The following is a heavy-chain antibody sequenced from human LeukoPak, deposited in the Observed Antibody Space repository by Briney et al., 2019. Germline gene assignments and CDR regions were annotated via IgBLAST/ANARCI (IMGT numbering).Heavy chain of an antibody. Sequence: GGSLRLSCAASGFTVSGTHMSWVRQAPGKGLEWVSAMYTGGTTYYADSVMGRFTVSRDNSRNTVFLHMNSLRVDDTAVYYCAKDEATSGGGLASWGQGTLVTVSS. V-gene: IGHV3-53*01. J-gene: IGHJ4*02. CDR1: GFTVSGTH. CDR2: MYTGGTT. CDR3: AKDEATSGGGLAS. D-gene: IGHD3-16*01.